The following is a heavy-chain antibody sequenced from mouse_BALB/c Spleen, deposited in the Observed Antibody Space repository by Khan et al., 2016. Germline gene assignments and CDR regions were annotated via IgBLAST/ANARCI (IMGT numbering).Heavy chain of an antibody. CDR3: ARSGYRYGPMDN. CDR2: IDPYNGGT. CDR1: GYSFTDYN. D-gene: IGHD2-14*01. Sequence: VQLKQSGPELVKPGASVKVSCKASGYSFTDYNMPRVKQSHGKSLAWIGYIDPYNGGTSYNQKFKGKATLTVDKSSSTAVMYVHSRTSEDPAVYCCARSGYRYGPMDNWGQGTTLTVSS. V-gene: IGHV1S135*01. J-gene: IGHJ2*01.